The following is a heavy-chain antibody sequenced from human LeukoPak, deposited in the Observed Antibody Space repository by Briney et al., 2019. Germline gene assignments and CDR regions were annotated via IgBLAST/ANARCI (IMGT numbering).Heavy chain of an antibody. V-gene: IGHV3-7*01. CDR3: ATGCWNCRYAMDV. J-gene: IGHJ6*02. Sequence: GGSLRLSCAGSGFTFSSSWMTWVRRAPGKGLEWVANIRQDGIEKYHVDSVKGRFTISRDNAKNSLYLQMNSLRAEDTAVCYCATGCWNCRYAMDVWGQGTTVTVSS. CDR2: IRQDGIEK. CDR1: GFTFSSSW. D-gene: IGHD2-15*01.